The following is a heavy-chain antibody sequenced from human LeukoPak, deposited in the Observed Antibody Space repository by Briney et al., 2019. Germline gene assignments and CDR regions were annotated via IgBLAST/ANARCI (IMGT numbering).Heavy chain of an antibody. D-gene: IGHD4-23*01. CDR2: ISYDGSNK. V-gene: IGHV3-30*03. CDR1: GFTFSSYG. Sequence: PGGSLRLSCAASGFTFSSYGMHWVRRAPGKGLEWVAVISYDGSNKYYADSVKGRFTISRGNSKNTLYLQMNSLRAEDTAVYYCTTAVPRYGGNSRSLEFDYWGQGTLVTVSS. J-gene: IGHJ4*02. CDR3: TTAVPRYGGNSRSLEFDY.